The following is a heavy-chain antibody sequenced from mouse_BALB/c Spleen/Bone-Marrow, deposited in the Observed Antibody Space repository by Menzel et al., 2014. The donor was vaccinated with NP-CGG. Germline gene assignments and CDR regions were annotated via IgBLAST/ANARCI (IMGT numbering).Heavy chain of an antibody. CDR1: GFAFSSYD. V-gene: IGHV5-9*02. J-gene: IGHJ1*01. D-gene: IGHD4-1*01. CDR3: ARQGNWDGYFDV. CDR2: ISSGGSYT. Sequence: EVMLVESGGGLVKPGGSLKLSCAASGFAFSSYDMSWVRQTPEKRLEWVATISSGGSYTYYPDSVKGRFTISRDNARNTLYLQMSSLRSEDTALYYCARQGNWDGYFDVWGAGTRSPSPQ.